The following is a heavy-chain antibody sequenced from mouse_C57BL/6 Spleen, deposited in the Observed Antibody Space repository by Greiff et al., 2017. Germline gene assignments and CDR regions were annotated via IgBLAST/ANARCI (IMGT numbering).Heavy chain of an antibody. CDR1: GYSITSGYY. J-gene: IGHJ2*01. CDR3: ARGAGSYYFDY. Sequence: DVQLVESGPGLVKPSQSLSLTCSVTGYSITSGYYWNWIRQFPGNKLEWMGYISYDGSNNYNPSLKNRISITRDTSKNQFFLKLNSVTTEDTATYYCARGAGSYYFDYWGQGTTLTVSS. D-gene: IGHD3-3*01. V-gene: IGHV3-6*01. CDR2: ISYDGSN.